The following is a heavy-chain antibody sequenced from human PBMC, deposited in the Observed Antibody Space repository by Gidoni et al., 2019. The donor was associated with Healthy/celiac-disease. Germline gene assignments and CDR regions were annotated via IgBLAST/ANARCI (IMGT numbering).Heavy chain of an antibody. D-gene: IGHD6-13*01. V-gene: IGHV1-69*09. Sequence: QVQLVQSGAEVKKPGSPVKVSCKASGSTFSRYAIRWVRQAPGQGLEWMGRIIPILGIANYAQKFQGRVTITADKSTSTAYMELSSLRSEDTAVYYCARLGLAAAGTDYWGQGTLVTVSS. CDR3: ARLGLAAAGTDY. CDR1: GSTFSRYA. J-gene: IGHJ4*02. CDR2: IIPILGIA.